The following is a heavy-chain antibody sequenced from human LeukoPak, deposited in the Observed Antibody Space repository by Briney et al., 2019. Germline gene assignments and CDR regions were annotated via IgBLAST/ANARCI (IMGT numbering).Heavy chain of an antibody. Sequence: KPGGSLRLSCAASGFTVSSNYMSWVRQAPGKGLEWVSSISSGSRYIYYADSVKGRFTISRDNAKDSLYLQMNSLRAEGTAVYYCAKCSGGNCYHSDDHWGQGTLVTVSP. V-gene: IGHV3-21*01. CDR3: AKCSGGNCYHSDDH. CDR2: ISSGSRYI. D-gene: IGHD2-15*01. J-gene: IGHJ5*02. CDR1: GFTVSSNY.